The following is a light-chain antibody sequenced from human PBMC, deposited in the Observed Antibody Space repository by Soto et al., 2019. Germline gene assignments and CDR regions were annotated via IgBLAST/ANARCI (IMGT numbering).Light chain of an antibody. Sequence: DIQMTQSPSSVSASVGDRVTITCRASQGISSWLAWYQQKPGKAPKYLIQAASSLQGGVPSTFSGSGSGTDFTLTINTLHPEDFATYYCLQVYSFPRTFGQGTKVDIK. CDR1: QGISSW. CDR2: AAS. CDR3: LQVYSFPRT. J-gene: IGKJ1*01. V-gene: IGKV1-12*01.